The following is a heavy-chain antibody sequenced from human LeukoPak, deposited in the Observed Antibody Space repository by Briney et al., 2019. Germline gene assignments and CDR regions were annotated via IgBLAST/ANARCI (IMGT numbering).Heavy chain of an antibody. J-gene: IGHJ4*02. D-gene: IGHD3-22*01. Sequence: SETLSLTCAVYGGSFSGYYWSWIRQPPGKGLEWIGEINHSGSTNYNPSLKSRVTISVDTSKNQFSLKLSSVTAADTAVYYCARGPISLADSSGYPYWGQGTLDTVSS. CDR1: GGSFSGYY. CDR2: INHSGST. CDR3: ARGPISLADSSGYPY. V-gene: IGHV4-34*01.